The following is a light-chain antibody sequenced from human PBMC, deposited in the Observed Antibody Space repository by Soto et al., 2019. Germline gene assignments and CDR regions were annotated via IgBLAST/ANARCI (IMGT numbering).Light chain of an antibody. CDR2: GAS. J-gene: IGKJ1*01. V-gene: IGKV3-20*01. Sequence: EIVLTQSPGTLSLYPGERATLSCRASQSVSSNYLAWYQQKPGQAPRPLIYGASSRATGIPDRFSGSGAGTDCPLNIRRLESEEFSVYYCQQYGSSPWMFGHGTKVQIK. CDR3: QQYGSSPWM. CDR1: QSVSSNY.